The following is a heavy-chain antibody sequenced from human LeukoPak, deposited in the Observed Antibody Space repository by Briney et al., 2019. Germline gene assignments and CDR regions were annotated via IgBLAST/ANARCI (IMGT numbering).Heavy chain of an antibody. CDR1: GFTFSDYY. D-gene: IGHD2-2*01. CDR2: ISSSGSTI. V-gene: IGHV3-11*04. J-gene: IGHJ4*02. CDR3: GRDRGWLGSSTSCYDY. Sequence: AGGSLRLSCSASGFTFSDYYMSWVRQAPGKGLEWVSYISSSGSTIYYADSVKGRFTISRDNAKNSLYLQMNSLRAEDTAVYYCGRDRGWLGSSTSCYDYWGQGTLVTVSS.